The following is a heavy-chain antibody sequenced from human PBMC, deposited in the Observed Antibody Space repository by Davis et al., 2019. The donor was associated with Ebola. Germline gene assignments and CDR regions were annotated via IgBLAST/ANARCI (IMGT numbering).Heavy chain of an antibody. V-gene: IGHV1-46*01. D-gene: IGHD4-17*01. CDR2: INPDSGNT. Sequence: ASVKVSCKASGYTFTTYYIHWVRQAPGQGLHWMGIINPDSGNTRHAQKFQGRVTLTRDTSTSTVYMELSSLGSEDTAVYYCARGPPNTGTSHLDFWGQGTLVTVSS. J-gene: IGHJ4*02. CDR3: ARGPPNTGTSHLDF. CDR1: GYTFTTYY.